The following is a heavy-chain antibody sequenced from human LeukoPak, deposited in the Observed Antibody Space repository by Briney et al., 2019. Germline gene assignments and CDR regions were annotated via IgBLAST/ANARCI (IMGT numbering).Heavy chain of an antibody. V-gene: IGHV3-20*04. CDR1: GFTFDDYG. CDR2: INWNGGST. J-gene: IGHJ4*02. D-gene: IGHD6-19*01. Sequence: GGSLRLSCAASGFTFDDYGMSWVRQAPGKGLEWVSAINWNGGSTGYADSVKGRFTISRDNAKNSLYLQMNSLRAEDTAVYYCASVGAVAGTDYWGQGTLVTVSS. CDR3: ASVGAVAGTDY.